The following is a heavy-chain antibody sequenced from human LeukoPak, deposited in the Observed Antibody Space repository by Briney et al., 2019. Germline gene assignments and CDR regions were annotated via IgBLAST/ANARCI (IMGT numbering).Heavy chain of an antibody. V-gene: IGHV4-30-2*01. CDR3: ARQYSGSYYGYYFDY. CDR1: GGSISSGGYS. D-gene: IGHD1-26*01. J-gene: IGHJ4*02. Sequence: PSETLSLTCTVSGGSISSGGYSWGWIRQPPGKGLEWIGYIYHSGSTYYNPSLKSRVTISVDRSKNQFSLKLSSVTAADTAVYYCARQYSGSYYGYYFDYWGQGTLVTVSS. CDR2: IYHSGST.